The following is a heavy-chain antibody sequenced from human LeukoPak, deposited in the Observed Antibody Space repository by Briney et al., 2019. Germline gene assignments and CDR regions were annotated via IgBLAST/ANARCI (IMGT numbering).Heavy chain of an antibody. V-gene: IGHV1-8*03. CDR3: ATLADSGPWGTVY. CDR1: GYTFTSYD. Sequence: ASVKVSCKASGYTFTSYDINWVRQATGQGLEWMGWMNPNSGNTGYAQKFQGRVTITRNTSISTAYMELSSLRSEDTAVYYCATLADSGPWGTVYWGQGTLVTVSS. J-gene: IGHJ4*02. CDR2: MNPNSGNT. D-gene: IGHD7-27*01.